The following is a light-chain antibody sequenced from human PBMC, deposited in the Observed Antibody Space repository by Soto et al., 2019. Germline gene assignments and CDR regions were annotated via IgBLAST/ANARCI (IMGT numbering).Light chain of an antibody. CDR3: QQRSNWPPLT. J-gene: IGKJ4*01. CDR2: DAS. CDR1: QNINIF. V-gene: IGKV3-11*01. Sequence: EIVLTQSPSTVSLSPGERATLSCRASQNINIFLAWYQHKPGQAPRLLIYDASNRATGIPARFSGSGSGTDFTLTISSLEHVYFSVYYCQQRSNWPPLTFGGGTKVELK.